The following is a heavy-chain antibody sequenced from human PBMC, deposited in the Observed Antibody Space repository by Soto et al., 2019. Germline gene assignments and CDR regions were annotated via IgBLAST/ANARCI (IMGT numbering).Heavy chain of an antibody. Sequence: QVQLMESGGGVVQPGKSLRLSCVGSGFTFSSYGMHWVRQAQGKGLEWVAGISYDGTKKYYGESVKGRFSISRDNSRQTVYLQMDSLRAEDTAVYYCEKVGSIAVYHYHYALDVWGKGTTVTVSS. CDR1: GFTFSSYG. CDR2: ISYDGTKK. CDR3: EKVGSIAVYHYHYALDV. V-gene: IGHV3-30*18. J-gene: IGHJ6*04. D-gene: IGHD6-6*01.